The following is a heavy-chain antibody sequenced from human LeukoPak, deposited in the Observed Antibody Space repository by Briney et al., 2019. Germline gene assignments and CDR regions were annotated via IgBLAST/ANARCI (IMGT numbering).Heavy chain of an antibody. J-gene: IGHJ4*02. D-gene: IGHD6-13*01. V-gene: IGHV4-59*01. Sequence: SETLSLTCTVSGGSISSYYWSWIRQPPGKGLEWIGYIYYSGSTNYNPSLKSRVTISVDTSKNQFSLKLSSVTAADTAVYYCARVRSSSWYPDYWGQGTPVTVSS. CDR2: IYYSGST. CDR1: GGSISSYY. CDR3: ARVRSSSWYPDY.